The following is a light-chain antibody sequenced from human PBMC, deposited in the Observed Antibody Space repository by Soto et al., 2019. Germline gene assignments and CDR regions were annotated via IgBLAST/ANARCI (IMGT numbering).Light chain of an antibody. CDR1: QSVRSSY. CDR3: QQYGSSPET. J-gene: IGKJ1*01. Sequence: EIVLTQSRGTLSLSPGERATLSCRAGQSVRSSYLAWYQQKPGQSPRLLIYGASSRATGIPDRFSGSGSGTDFTLTISRLEPEDFAVYYCQQYGSSPETFGQGTKVDIK. CDR2: GAS. V-gene: IGKV3-20*01.